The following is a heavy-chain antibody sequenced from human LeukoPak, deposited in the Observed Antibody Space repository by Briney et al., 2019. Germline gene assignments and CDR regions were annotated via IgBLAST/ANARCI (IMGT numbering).Heavy chain of an antibody. V-gene: IGHV1-2*02. CDR3: ARVGATYSGDP. J-gene: IGHJ5*02. CDR1: GYTFTDYY. D-gene: IGHD1-26*01. Sequence: ASVKVSCKASGYTFTDYYIHWVRQAPGQGLEWMGWIDPNSGATNYAQKFQGRITMTRDTSISTAYMELGRLRSDDTAVYYCARVGATYSGDPWGQGTLVTVSS. CDR2: IDPNSGAT.